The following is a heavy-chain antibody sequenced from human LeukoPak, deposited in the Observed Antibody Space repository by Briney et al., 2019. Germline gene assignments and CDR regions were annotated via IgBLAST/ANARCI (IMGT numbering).Heavy chain of an antibody. J-gene: IGHJ5*02. V-gene: IGHV4-39*01. D-gene: IGHD2-15*01. CDR3: ARLGPLFRIFDP. CDR1: GGSISSSYY. CDR2: VHYSGTT. Sequence: SETLSLTCTVSGGSISSSYYWGWIRQPPGKGLEWIGAVHYSGTTYYNPSLKSRVTISVDTAKNQFSLKLSSVTAADMAMYYCARLGPLFRIFDPCGQGTLVTVSS.